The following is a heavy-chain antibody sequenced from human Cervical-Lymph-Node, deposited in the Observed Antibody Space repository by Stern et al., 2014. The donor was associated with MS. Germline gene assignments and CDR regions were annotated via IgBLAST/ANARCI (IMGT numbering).Heavy chain of an antibody. V-gene: IGHV3-9*01. CDR1: GFTFDDYA. CDR3: GAFDV. J-gene: IGHJ3*01. CDR2: ISWNSGTI. Sequence: EVQLVQSGGGLVQPGRTLRLSCAASGFTFDDYAMHWVRQAPGKGLEWVSGISWNSGTIDYADSVKGRFTISRDNAKNSLYLQMNSLRAEDTAFWSLGAFDVWGQGTLVTVSS.